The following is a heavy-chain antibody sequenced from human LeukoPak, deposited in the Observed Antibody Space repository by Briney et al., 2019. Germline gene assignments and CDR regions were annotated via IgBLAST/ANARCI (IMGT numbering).Heavy chain of an antibody. CDR1: GFTFSSYA. J-gene: IGHJ4*02. CDR2: ISYDGSNK. D-gene: IGHD6-19*01. Sequence: GGSLRLSCAASGFTFSSYAMHWVRQAPGKGLEGVAVISYDGSNKYYADSVKGRFTISRDNSKNTLYLQMNSLRAEDTAVYYCAGDGVKWLFPLIYYFDYWGQGTLVTVSS. V-gene: IGHV3-30*04. CDR3: AGDGVKWLFPLIYYFDY.